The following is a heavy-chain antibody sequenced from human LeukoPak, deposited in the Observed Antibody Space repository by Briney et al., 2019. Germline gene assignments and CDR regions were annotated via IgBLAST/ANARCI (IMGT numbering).Heavy chain of an antibody. J-gene: IGHJ4*02. CDR3: ARVRGYCSSTSCYPYYFDY. D-gene: IGHD2-2*01. CDR1: GLIFSGYY. CDR2: ITSSGSMM. Sequence: GGSLRLSCAAPGLIFSGYYMGWIRQAPGKGLEWVSYITSSGSMMYYADSVKGRFTISGDNAKNSLYVQMDSLRAEDTAIYYCARVRGYCSSTSCYPYYFDYWGQGTLVTVSS. V-gene: IGHV3-11*01.